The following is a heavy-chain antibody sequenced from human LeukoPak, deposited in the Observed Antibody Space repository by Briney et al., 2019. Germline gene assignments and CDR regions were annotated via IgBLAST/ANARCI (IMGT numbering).Heavy chain of an antibody. CDR3: ERVPHLDSGDTHLEN. D-gene: IGHD2-15*01. Sequence: PGTSLRLSCVVSGFTLSNCAMHWVRQAPGKGLEWVAIIWHDASNKYYADSVKGRFTISRDNCKNTLYLQMNNLRVEDTAVYFCERVPHLDSGDTHLENWGQGTLVTVSS. CDR1: GFTLSNCA. J-gene: IGHJ4*02. V-gene: IGHV3-33*01. CDR2: IWHDASNK.